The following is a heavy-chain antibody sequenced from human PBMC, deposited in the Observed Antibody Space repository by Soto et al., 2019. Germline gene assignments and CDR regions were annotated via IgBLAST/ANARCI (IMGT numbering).Heavy chain of an antibody. Sequence: GGSLRLSCVASGFVFKNYGMNWVRQAPGKGLEWISYISNSGNTIYVADSMRGRFTISRDNAKNSLFLQMNSLRADDTAVYYCARDIDNRDYYYGLDVGGQGNKVGVS. V-gene: IGHV3-48*03. CDR1: GFVFKNYG. J-gene: IGHJ6*02. CDR2: ISNSGNTI. CDR3: ARDIDNRDYYYGLDV. D-gene: IGHD1-20*01.